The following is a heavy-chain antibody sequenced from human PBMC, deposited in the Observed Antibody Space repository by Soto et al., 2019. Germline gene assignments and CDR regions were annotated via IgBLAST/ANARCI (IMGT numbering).Heavy chain of an antibody. CDR3: ARDGRRRVYAIGWFDY. CDR2: IWYDGSNK. D-gene: IGHD2-8*01. Sequence: QVQLVESGGGVVQPGRSLRLSCAASGFTFSSYGMHWVRQAPGKGLEWVAVIWYDGSNKYYADSVKGRFTISRDNSKNTLYLQMNSLRAEDTAVYYCARDGRRRVYAIGWFDYWGQGTLVTVSS. CDR1: GFTFSSYG. V-gene: IGHV3-33*01. J-gene: IGHJ4*02.